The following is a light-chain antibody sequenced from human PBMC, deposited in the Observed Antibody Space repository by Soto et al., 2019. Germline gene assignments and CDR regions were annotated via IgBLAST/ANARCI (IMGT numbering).Light chain of an antibody. V-gene: IGKV1-5*03. CDR2: KAS. Sequence: DIQMTQSPPNLSASVGDRVTIACRASQNINSWLAWYQQKPGKAPKLLIYKASSFEGGVPSRFSGSGSATYFTLTISGLQPDDFATYYCQQYESYPWTFGQGTKVEIK. J-gene: IGKJ1*01. CDR3: QQYESYPWT. CDR1: QNINSW.